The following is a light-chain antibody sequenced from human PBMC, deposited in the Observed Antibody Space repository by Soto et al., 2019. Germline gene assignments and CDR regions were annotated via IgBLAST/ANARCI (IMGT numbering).Light chain of an antibody. CDR3: HQYGYSPNT. Sequence: EIVLTQSPGTLSLSPGERATLSCRASRSVSSRYLAWYQQKPGQAPRLLIYGTSSRATGIPDRFSGSGSGPDFNLTISRLEPEDFAVYHCHQYGYSPNTFGQGTKLEIK. J-gene: IGKJ2*01. CDR2: GTS. CDR1: RSVSSRY. V-gene: IGKV3-20*01.